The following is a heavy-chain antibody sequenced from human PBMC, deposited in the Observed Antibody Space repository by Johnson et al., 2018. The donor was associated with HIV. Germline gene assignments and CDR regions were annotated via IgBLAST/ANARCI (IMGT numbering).Heavy chain of an antibody. CDR2: ISSNGGST. CDR3: ARDNRMGLAFDI. D-gene: IGHD3-16*01. J-gene: IGHJ3*02. Sequence: VQLVESGGGVVQPGRSLRLSCAASGFIFNNYGMHWVRQAPGKGLEYVSAISSNGGSTYYANSVKGRFTISRDNAKNSLYLQMNSLRAEDTAVYYCARDNRMGLAFDIWGQGTMVTVSS. V-gene: IGHV3-64*01. CDR1: GFIFNNYG.